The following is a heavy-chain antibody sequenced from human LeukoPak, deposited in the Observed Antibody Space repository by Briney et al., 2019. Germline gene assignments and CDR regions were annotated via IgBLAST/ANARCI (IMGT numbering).Heavy chain of an antibody. V-gene: IGHV4-61*02. Sequence: SETLSLTCTVSGDSISSGSYFWSWIRQPAGKGLEWIGRIYTSGSTNYNPSLKSRVTVSVDTSKNQFSLKLSSVTAADTAVYYCARCRSDYRTVDPWGQGTLVSVSS. D-gene: IGHD4-11*01. CDR2: IYTSGST. CDR3: ARCRSDYRTVDP. J-gene: IGHJ5*02. CDR1: GDSISSGSYF.